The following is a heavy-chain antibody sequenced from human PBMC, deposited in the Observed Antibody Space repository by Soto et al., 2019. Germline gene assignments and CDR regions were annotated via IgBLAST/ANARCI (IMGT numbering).Heavy chain of an antibody. CDR3: ARVSGNAFDV. CDR2: IYYTGST. Sequence: QLQLQESGPGLVKPSETLSLACTVSSGSITSDSYNWDWLRQPPGKGLQWIGTIYYTGSTAYNPSIKSRVMISADTSKNQFSLKLNAVTAAATAVYYCARVSGNAFDVGGHGTAVIVSP. V-gene: IGHV4-39*01. CDR1: SGSITSDSYN. J-gene: IGHJ3*01.